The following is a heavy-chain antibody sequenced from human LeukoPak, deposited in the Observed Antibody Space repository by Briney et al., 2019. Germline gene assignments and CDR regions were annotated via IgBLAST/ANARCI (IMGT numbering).Heavy chain of an antibody. D-gene: IGHD3-10*01. J-gene: IGHJ6*03. CDR1: GYTFTSYG. CDR2: ISAYNGNT. V-gene: IGHV1-18*01. Sequence: ASVKVSCKASGYTFTSYGISWVRQAPGQGLEWMGWISAYNGNTNYAQKLQGRVTMTTDTSTSTVYMELSSLRSEDTAVYYCARGPRITLIRGGQWCYYMDVWGKGTTVTISS. CDR3: ARGPRITLIRGGQWCYYMDV.